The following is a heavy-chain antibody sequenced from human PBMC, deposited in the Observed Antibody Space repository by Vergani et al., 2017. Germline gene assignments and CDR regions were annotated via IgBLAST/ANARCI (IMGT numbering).Heavy chain of an antibody. V-gene: IGHV3-49*04. D-gene: IGHD2-2*01. Sequence: EVQLVESGGGLVQPGRSLRLSCTASGFTFGDYAMSWVRQAPGKGLEWVGFIRSKAYGGTTEYAASVKGRFTISRDDSKSIAYLQMNSLKTEDTAVYYCTLGYCSSTSCYSIDYWGQGTLVTVSS. CDR3: TLGYCSSTSCYSIDY. CDR1: GFTFGDYA. J-gene: IGHJ4*02. CDR2: IRSKAYGGTT.